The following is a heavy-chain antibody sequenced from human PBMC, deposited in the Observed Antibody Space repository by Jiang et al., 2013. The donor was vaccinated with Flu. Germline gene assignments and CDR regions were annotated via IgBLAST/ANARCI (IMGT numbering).Heavy chain of an antibody. CDR3: ARTVEYCSSTSCYLFLDY. D-gene: IGHD2-2*01. CDR2: IDWDDDK. V-gene: IGHV2-70*04. CDR1: GFSLSTSGMR. Sequence: KPTQTLTLTCTFSGFSLSTSGMRVSWIRQPPGKALEWLARIDWDDDKFYSTSLKTRLTISKDTSKNQVVLTMTNMDPVDTATYYCARTVEYCSSTSCYLFLDYWGQGTLVTVSS. J-gene: IGHJ4*02.